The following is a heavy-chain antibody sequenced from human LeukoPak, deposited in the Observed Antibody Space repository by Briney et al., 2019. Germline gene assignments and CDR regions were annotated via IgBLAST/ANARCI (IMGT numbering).Heavy chain of an antibody. Sequence: SETLSLTCTVSGGSISSGGYYWSWIRQPPGKGLEWIGYICYSGSTNYNPSLKSRVTISVDTSKNQFSLKLSSVTAADTAVYYCASREVWGSYRYTRNGDYWGQGTLVTVSS. CDR2: ICYSGST. V-gene: IGHV4-61*08. J-gene: IGHJ4*02. D-gene: IGHD3-16*02. CDR1: GGSISSGGYY. CDR3: ASREVWGSYRYTRNGDY.